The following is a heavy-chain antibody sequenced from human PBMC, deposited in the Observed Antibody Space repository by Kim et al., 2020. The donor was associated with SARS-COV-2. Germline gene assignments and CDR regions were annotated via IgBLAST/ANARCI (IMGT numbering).Heavy chain of an antibody. CDR3: ARAATVGTLAY. V-gene: IGHV3-7*01. Sequence: KYYVDSVKGRFTISRDNAKDSLYLEMNSLRAEETAVYYCARAATVGTLAYWGQGTLVTVSS. J-gene: IGHJ4*02. CDR2: K. D-gene: IGHD4-17*01.